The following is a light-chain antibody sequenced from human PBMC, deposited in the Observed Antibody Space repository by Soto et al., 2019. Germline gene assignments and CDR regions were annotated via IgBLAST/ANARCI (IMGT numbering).Light chain of an antibody. CDR1: SSDVASSNY. Sequence: LTQPPSASATPGQRVTISCTGTSSDVASSNYVSWYQQQPGQAPKLMIYEVNNRPSGVSDRFSGSKSGNTASLTISGLQAEDEADYYCSAHTTTTTVYVFGTGTRSPS. V-gene: IGLV2-14*01. J-gene: IGLJ1*01. CDR3: SAHTTTTTVYV. CDR2: EVN.